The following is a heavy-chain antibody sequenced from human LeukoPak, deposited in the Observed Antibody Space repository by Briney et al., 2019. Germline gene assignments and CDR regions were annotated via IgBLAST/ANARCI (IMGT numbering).Heavy chain of an antibody. CDR2: IYSGGST. J-gene: IGHJ4*01. Sequence: GGSLRLSCAASGFTVSSNYMSWVRQAPGKGLEWVSVIYSGGSTYYADSVKGRFTISRDNSKNTLYLQMNSLRAEDTAVYYCGRDDVKWELPADHWGHGTLVTASS. CDR3: GRDDVKWELPADH. CDR1: GFTVSSNY. D-gene: IGHD1-26*01. V-gene: IGHV3-66*01.